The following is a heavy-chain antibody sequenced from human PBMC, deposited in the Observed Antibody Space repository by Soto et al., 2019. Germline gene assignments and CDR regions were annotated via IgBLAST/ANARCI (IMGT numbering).Heavy chain of an antibody. CDR2: VRNRANNYAT. J-gene: IGHJ5*02. CDR3: TRRDIDSSKGWFDP. V-gene: IGHV3-73*02. Sequence: EVHLVESGGGLVQPGGSLKLTCAASGFTLSGSAMHWVRQASGQGLEWLGRVRNRANNYATAYAASVKGRFTISRDDSKNTTYLQMNSLKTEDTAVYYCTRRDIDSSKGWFDPWGQGTLVTVSS. CDR1: GFTLSGSA. D-gene: IGHD3-9*01.